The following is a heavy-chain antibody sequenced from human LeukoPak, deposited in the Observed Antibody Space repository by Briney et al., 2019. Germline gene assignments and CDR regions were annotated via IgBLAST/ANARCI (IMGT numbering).Heavy chain of an antibody. D-gene: IGHD3-22*01. J-gene: IGHJ4*02. CDR3: ASKQPYYYDSSGLTFDY. CDR1: GGSISSYY. CDR2: IYYSGST. V-gene: IGHV4-59*01. Sequence: SETLSLTCTVSGGSISSYYCSWIRQPPGKGLEWIGYIYYSGSTNYNPSLKSRVTISVDTSKNQFSLKLSSVTAADTAVYYCASKQPYYYDSSGLTFDYWGQGTLVTVSS.